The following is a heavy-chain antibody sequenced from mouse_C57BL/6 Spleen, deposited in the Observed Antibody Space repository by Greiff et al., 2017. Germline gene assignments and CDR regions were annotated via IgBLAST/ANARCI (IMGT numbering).Heavy chain of an antibody. D-gene: IGHD4-1*01. V-gene: IGHV1-82*01. J-gene: IGHJ2*01. CDR2: IYPGDGDT. Sequence: VQLQESGPELVKPGASVKISCKASGYAFSSSWMNWVKQRPGKGLEWIGRIYPGDGDTNYNGKFKGKATLTADKPSSTAYMQLSSLTSEDSAVYFCARADGLGRGYWGQGTTLTVSS. CDR1: GYAFSSSW. CDR3: ARADGLGRGY.